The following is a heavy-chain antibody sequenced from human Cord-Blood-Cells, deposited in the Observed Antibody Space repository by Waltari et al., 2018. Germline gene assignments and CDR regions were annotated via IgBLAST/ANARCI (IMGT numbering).Heavy chain of an antibody. V-gene: IGHV4-39*01. J-gene: IGHJ3*02. D-gene: IGHD1-7*01. CDR2: IYYSGRT. Sequence: QLQLQESGPGLVKPSETLSLTCTVSGGSISSSSYYWGWIRQPPGKGLEWIGSIYYSGRTDYNPSLKGRVTISVDTSKNQFSLKLSSVTAADTAVYYCARLNWNYAFDIWGQGTMVTVSS. CDR1: GGSISSSSYY. CDR3: ARLNWNYAFDI.